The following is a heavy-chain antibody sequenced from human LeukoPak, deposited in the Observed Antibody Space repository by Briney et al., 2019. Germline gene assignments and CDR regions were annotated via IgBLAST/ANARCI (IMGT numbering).Heavy chain of an antibody. Sequence: ETLSLTCTVSGGSISSSYWSWIRQPPGKGLEWIGYISYSGTTNYNPSLKSRVTISVDTSKIQFSLRLSSLTAADTAIYYCARRSPSGYYFDYWGQGTLVTVSS. CDR1: GGSISSSY. CDR2: ISYSGTT. D-gene: IGHD3-22*01. V-gene: IGHV4-59*08. J-gene: IGHJ4*02. CDR3: ARRSPSGYYFDY.